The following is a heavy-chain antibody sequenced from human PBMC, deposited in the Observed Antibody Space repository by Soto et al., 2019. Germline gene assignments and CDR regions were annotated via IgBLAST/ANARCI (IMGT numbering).Heavy chain of an antibody. CDR2: MNPNSGNT. CDR1: GYTFTSYD. J-gene: IGHJ4*02. V-gene: IGHV1-8*01. Sequence: VKVSCKASGYTFTSYDINCVRQATGQGLEWMGWMNPNSGNTGYAQKFQGRVAMTRNTSISTAYMELSSLRSEDTAVYYCARGGYSGPYFDYWGQGTLVTVSS. D-gene: IGHD5-12*01. CDR3: ARGGYSGPYFDY.